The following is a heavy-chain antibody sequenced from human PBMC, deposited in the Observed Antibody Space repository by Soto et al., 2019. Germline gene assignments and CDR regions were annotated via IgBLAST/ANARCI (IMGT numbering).Heavy chain of an antibody. CDR2: INPSGGST. J-gene: IGHJ6*02. D-gene: IGHD4-17*01. CDR3: ARDFSPTVTTYYYYGMDV. Sequence: ASVKVSCKASGYTFTSYGISWVRQAPGQGLEWMGIINPSGGSTSYAQKFQGRVTMTRDTSTSTVYMELSSLRSEDTAVYYCARDFSPTVTTYYYYGMDVWGQGTTVTVSS. V-gene: IGHV1-46*01. CDR1: GYTFTSYG.